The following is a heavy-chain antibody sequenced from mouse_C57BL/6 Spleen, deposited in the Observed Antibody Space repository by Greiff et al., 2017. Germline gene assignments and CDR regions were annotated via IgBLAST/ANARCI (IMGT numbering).Heavy chain of an antibody. J-gene: IGHJ3*01. Sequence: EVKLMQSGPGLAKPSQTLTLSCSVTGYSITSDYWNWIRKLTGHKLEYMGYISSSGSTYYNPSLKSRISIPRDASKNQYYLQLNSVTTAAHAPSYSSRSDDVYLSWFAYWGQGTLVTVAS. D-gene: IGHD2-3*01. CDR2: ISSSGST. V-gene: IGHV3-8*01. CDR1: GYSITSDY. CDR3: SRSDDVYLSWFAY.